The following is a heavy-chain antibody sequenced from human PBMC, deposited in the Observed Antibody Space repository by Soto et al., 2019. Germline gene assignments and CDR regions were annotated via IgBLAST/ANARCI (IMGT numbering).Heavy chain of an antibody. Sequence: SVKVSCKASGGTFSSYAISWVRQAPGQGLEWMGGIIPIFGTANYAQKFQGRVTITADESTSTAYMELSSLRSEDTAVYYCAREGFIAAAGNYYFDYWGQGTMVTVSS. D-gene: IGHD6-13*01. CDR1: GGTFSSYA. CDR2: IIPIFGTA. CDR3: AREGFIAAAGNYYFDY. J-gene: IGHJ4*02. V-gene: IGHV1-69*13.